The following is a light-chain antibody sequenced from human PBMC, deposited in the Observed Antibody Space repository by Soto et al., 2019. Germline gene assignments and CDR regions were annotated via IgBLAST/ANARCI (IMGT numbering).Light chain of an antibody. Sequence: QSVLTQPPSASGTPGQRVTISCSGSSSHIGRNTVNWYQQLPGRAPKLLIYSNSQRPSGVPDRFSGSKSGTSASLAISGLQSEDEADYYCAAWDDSLSGWVFGGGTKVTVL. J-gene: IGLJ3*02. CDR2: SNS. CDR1: SSHIGRNT. CDR3: AAWDDSLSGWV. V-gene: IGLV1-44*01.